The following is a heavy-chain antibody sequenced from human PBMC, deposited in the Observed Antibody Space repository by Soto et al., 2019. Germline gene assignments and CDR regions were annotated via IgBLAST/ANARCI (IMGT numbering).Heavy chain of an antibody. CDR1: GFTFSSYG. CDR3: ARARIAAAGYNWCGP. J-gene: IGHJ5*02. D-gene: IGHD6-13*01. CDR2: IWYDGSNK. V-gene: IGHV3-33*01. Sequence: QVQLVESGGGVVQPGRSLRLSCAASGFTFSSYGMQWVSQAPGKGLEWVAVIWYDGSNKYYADSVKGRFTISRDNSKNTLYLQMNSLRAEDTAVYYCARARIAAAGYNWCGPWGQGTLVTVSS.